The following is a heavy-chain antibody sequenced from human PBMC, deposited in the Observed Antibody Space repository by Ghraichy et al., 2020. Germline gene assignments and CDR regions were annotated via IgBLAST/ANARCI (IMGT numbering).Heavy chain of an antibody. Sequence: SETLSLTCAVYGGSFSGYYWSWIRQPPGKGLEWIGEINHSGSTNYNPSLKGRVTISVDTSKNQFSLKLSSVTAADTAVYYCARAVGIGYYYGSGSTYNWFDPWGQGTLVTVSS. V-gene: IGHV4-34*01. J-gene: IGHJ5*02. D-gene: IGHD3-10*01. CDR3: ARAVGIGYYYGSGSTYNWFDP. CDR2: INHSGST. CDR1: GGSFSGYY.